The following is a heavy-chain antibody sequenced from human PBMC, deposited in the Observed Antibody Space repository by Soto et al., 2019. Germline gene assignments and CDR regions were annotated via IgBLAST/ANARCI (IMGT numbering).Heavy chain of an antibody. CDR1: GDSISNGYYT. Sequence: QVQLQQSGPGLVEPSQTLSLTCTVSGDSISNGYYTWSWIRQPPGKDLEWIGHIYNSVNTYSNPSLKRRVTISADTSKNQFSRKLSSVTAADTAVYYCARGLSGDKVDYWGQGTLVAVSS. D-gene: IGHD3-10*01. V-gene: IGHV4-30-4*01. J-gene: IGHJ4*02. CDR2: IYNSVNT. CDR3: ARGLSGDKVDY.